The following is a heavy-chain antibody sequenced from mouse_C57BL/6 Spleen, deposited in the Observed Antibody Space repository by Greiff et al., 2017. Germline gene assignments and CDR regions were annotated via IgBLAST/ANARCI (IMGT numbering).Heavy chain of an antibody. CDR2: INPNNGGT. CDR3: ARLTYYDYEVHGMDY. D-gene: IGHD2-4*01. CDR1: GYTFTDYY. Sequence: EVQLQQSGPELVKPGASVKISCKASGYTFTDYYMNWVKQSHGKSLEWIGDINPNNGGTSYNQKFKGKATLTVDKSSSTAYMELRSLTSEDSAVYYCARLTYYDYEVHGMDYWGQGTSVTVSS. V-gene: IGHV1-26*01. J-gene: IGHJ4*01.